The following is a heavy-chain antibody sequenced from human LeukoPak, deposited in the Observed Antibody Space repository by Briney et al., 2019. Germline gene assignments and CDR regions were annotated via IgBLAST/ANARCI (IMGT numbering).Heavy chain of an antibody. Sequence: GGSLRLSCAASGFTFNNYGMHWVRQPPGKGLEWVAVISYDGSDKYYADSVKGRFTISRDNSKSTLYLQLNNLRTEDTAVYFCAKVDYWGQGTLVTVSS. CDR1: GFTFNNYG. CDR2: ISYDGSDK. CDR3: AKVDY. V-gene: IGHV3-30*18. J-gene: IGHJ4*02.